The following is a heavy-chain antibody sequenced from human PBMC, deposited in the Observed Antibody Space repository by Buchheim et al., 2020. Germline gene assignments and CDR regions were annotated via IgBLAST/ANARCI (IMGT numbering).Heavy chain of an antibody. CDR2: ISYDGSNK. Sequence: QVQLVKSGGGVVQPGRSLRLSCAASGFTFSSYAMHWVRQAPGKGLEWVAVISYDGSNKYYADSVKGRFTISRDNSKTTLYLQMNSLRAEDTAVYYCARDRAYGDPNLYFDYWGQGTL. D-gene: IGHD4-17*01. J-gene: IGHJ4*02. CDR1: GFTFSSYA. CDR3: ARDRAYGDPNLYFDY. V-gene: IGHV3-30-3*01.